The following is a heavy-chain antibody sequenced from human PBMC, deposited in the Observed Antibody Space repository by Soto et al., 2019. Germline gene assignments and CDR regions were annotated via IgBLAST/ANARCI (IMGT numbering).Heavy chain of an antibody. CDR2: IYSTENT. D-gene: IGHD1-7*01. CDR1: GGSVSSNSYS. V-gene: IGHV4-39*01. J-gene: IGHJ4*02. CDR3: ATMGTPATRLYYFDN. Sequence: PSETLSLTCAVPGGSVSSNSYSWGWIRQSPGKGLEWIATIYSTENTYYHPSLLSRVTISVDTSMNEFSLNLNFVTAADTAVYYCATMGTPATRLYYFDNWGQGTLVTVSS.